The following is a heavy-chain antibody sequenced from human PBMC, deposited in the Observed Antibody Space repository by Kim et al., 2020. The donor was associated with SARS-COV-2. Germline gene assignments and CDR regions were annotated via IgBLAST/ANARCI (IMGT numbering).Heavy chain of an antibody. CDR3: ARRVAVRPRDYYFDY. D-gene: IGHD6-6*01. Sequence: SETLSLTCTVSGGSISTYYWSWIRQPPGKGLEWIGYIYYTGSTNYNPSLKNRVTISVDTSKNQFSLKLTSVTAADTAVYYCARRVAVRPRDYYFDYWGQGTLVTVSS. J-gene: IGHJ4*02. V-gene: IGHV4-59*01. CDR2: IYYTGST. CDR1: GGSISTYY.